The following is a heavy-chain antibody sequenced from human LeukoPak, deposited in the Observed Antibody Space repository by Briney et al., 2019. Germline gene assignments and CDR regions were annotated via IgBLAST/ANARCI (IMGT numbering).Heavy chain of an antibody. Sequence: GASVKVSCKASGYTFTSYYMHWVRQAPGQGLEWMGVINPSGGSTSYAQKFQGRVTMTRDTSTSTAYMELSSLRSEDTAVYYCARGCSGGSCYSGFDYWGQGTLVTVSS. J-gene: IGHJ4*02. CDR2: INPSGGST. D-gene: IGHD2-15*01. CDR1: GYTFTSYY. CDR3: ARGCSGGSCYSGFDY. V-gene: IGHV1-46*01.